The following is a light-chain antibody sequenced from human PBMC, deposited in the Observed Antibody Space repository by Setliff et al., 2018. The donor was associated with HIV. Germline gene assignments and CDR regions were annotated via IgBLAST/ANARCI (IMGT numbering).Light chain of an antibody. Sequence: SALTQPASVSGSPGQSITISCTGTSSDVGGYNSVSWYQQHPHKAPKLIIFDVTKRPSGVSSRFAASKSGNTASLTISGLQAEDEADYYCNSYTSNGTLVFGGGTKVTVL. CDR2: DVT. CDR3: NSYTSNGTLV. CDR1: SSDVGGYNS. J-gene: IGLJ2*01. V-gene: IGLV2-14*03.